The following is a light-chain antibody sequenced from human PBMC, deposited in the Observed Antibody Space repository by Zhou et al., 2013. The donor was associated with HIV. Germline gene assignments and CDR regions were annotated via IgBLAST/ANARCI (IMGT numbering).Light chain of an antibody. CDR1: QSLVYSEGKTY. V-gene: IGKV2-30*01. CDR2: RVS. CDR3: MQGAHWPPH. J-gene: IGKJ5*01. Sequence: DVVLTQSPLSLPVTLGQPASISCRSSQSLVYSEGKTYLNWFQQRPGQSPRRLIYRVSTRDDGVPDRFSGSGSGTDFTLKISRVEAEDVGIYYCMQGAHWPPHFGQGTRLEIK.